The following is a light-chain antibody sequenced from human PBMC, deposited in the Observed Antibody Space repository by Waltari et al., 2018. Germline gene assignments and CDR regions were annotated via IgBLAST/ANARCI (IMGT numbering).Light chain of an antibody. V-gene: IGLV3-25*03. CDR3: QSAESSGTYYV. CDR2: KDT. Sequence: SYELTQPPSVSVSPGQTARITCSGDALPQKDAYWFPQKPGQAPVLVIYKDTERPSGIPERFSGSSSGTTVTLTISGVQAEDEADYYCQSAESSGTYYVFGNGTKVTVL. CDR1: ALPQKD. J-gene: IGLJ1*01.